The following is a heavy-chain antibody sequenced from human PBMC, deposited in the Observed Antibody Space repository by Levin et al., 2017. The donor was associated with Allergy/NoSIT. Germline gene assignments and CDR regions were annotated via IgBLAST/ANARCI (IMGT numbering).Heavy chain of an antibody. Sequence: GGSLRLSCAASGFTFSSYGMHWVRQAPGKGLEWVAVISYDGSNKYYADSVKGRFTISRDNSKNTLYLQMNSLRAEDTAVYYCAKDLGPSYDFWSGGSYYYGMDVWGQGTTVTVSS. J-gene: IGHJ6*02. CDR3: AKDLGPSYDFWSGGSYYYGMDV. D-gene: IGHD3-3*01. V-gene: IGHV3-30*18. CDR2: ISYDGSNK. CDR1: GFTFSSYG.